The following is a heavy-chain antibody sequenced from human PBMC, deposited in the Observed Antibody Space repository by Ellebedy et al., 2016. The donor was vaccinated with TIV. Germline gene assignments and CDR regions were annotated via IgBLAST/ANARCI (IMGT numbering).Heavy chain of an antibody. CDR3: VSSASMDAFDL. CDR1: GGSISSYY. D-gene: IGHD3-16*01. V-gene: IGHV4-59*01. Sequence: SETLSLTCTVSGGSISSYYWSWIRQPPGKGLEWIGYLYYTGSTNYNPSLKSRVTISVNTPRNQFSLKLSSVTAADTAVYYCVSSASMDAFDLWGQGTMVTVSS. J-gene: IGHJ3*01. CDR2: LYYTGST.